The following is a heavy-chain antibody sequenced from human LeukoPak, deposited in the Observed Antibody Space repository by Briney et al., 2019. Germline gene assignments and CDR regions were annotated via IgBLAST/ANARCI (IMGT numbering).Heavy chain of an antibody. CDR1: GFTFRNAW. V-gene: IGHV3-15*01. Sequence: GGSLRLTCAASGFTFRNAWMSWVRQTPGKGLEWVGRVKRKSDGGTTAYAAPVKGRFTISSDDSKNTLYLQMNSLKTEGTAVYYCTTYNSGFKWPGHYFDYWGQGTVVTVST. CDR3: TTYNSGFKWPGHYFDY. J-gene: IGHJ4*02. CDR2: VKRKSDGGTT. D-gene: IGHD3-22*01.